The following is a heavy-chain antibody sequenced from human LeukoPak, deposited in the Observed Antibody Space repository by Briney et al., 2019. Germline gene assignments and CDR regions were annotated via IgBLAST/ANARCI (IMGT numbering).Heavy chain of an antibody. Sequence: GGSLRLSCAASGFTFSSYAMSWVRQAPGKGLEWVSAISGSGGSTYYADSVKGRFTISRDNSKNTLYPQMNSLRAEDTAVYYCASRSLYYDFWSGYPNDAFDIWGQGTMVTVSS. CDR2: ISGSGGST. CDR3: ASRSLYYDFWSGYPNDAFDI. V-gene: IGHV3-23*01. D-gene: IGHD3-3*01. CDR1: GFTFSSYA. J-gene: IGHJ3*02.